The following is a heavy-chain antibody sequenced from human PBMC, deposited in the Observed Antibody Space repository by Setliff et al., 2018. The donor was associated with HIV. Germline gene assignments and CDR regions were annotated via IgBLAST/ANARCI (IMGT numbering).Heavy chain of an antibody. CDR1: GGSISSGSYF. D-gene: IGHD6-13*01. CDR2: IHNSGNT. CDR3: ARESPSSSWFYFDF. V-gene: IGHV4-61*01. J-gene: IGHJ4*02. Sequence: SETLSLTCTVSGGSISSGSYFWTWIRQPPGKGLEWIGYIHNSGNTKYNPSLKSRVTVSVDTSKNQFSLKLGSVTAADTAVYYCARESPSSSWFYFDFWGQGTLVTVSS.